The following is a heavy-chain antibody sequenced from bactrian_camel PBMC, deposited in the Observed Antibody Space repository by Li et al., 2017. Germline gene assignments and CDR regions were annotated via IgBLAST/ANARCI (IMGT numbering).Heavy chain of an antibody. D-gene: IGHD3*01. Sequence: HVQLVESGGGSVQTGGSLTLSCVVSGDHRMVAWFRQGQGPGTKREGVAGLGDDGSTSYAAFAEGRFTISKNSKNTFYLQVNQLKPEDTAMYYCAADSYDCYAPSWLTRGDSRYWGRGTQVTVS. J-gene: IGHJ4*01. CDR2: LGDDGST. CDR1: GDHRMVA. CDR3: AADSYDCYAPSWLTRGDSRY. V-gene: IGHV3S53*01.